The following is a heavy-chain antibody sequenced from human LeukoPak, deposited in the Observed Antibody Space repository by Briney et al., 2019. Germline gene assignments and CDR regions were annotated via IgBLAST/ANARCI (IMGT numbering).Heavy chain of an antibody. V-gene: IGHV4-4*07. Sequence: PAETLSLTCTVSGGSISSYYWGWIRQPAGKGLEWIGRIYSSGSTQYSLSLKSRITMSVDTSKNQFSLRLNSVTAADTAMYYCAVAEYSDMPADGFDIWGQGTMVTVSS. CDR3: AVAEYSDMPADGFDI. D-gene: IGHD3-9*01. J-gene: IGHJ3*02. CDR1: GGSISSYY. CDR2: IYSSGST.